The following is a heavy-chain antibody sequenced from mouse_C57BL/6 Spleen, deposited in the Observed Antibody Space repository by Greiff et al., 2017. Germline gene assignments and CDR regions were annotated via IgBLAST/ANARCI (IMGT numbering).Heavy chain of an antibody. CDR3: ARGPMVTTPFDY. Sequence: VQLQQSGAELARPGATVKMSCKASGYTFTSYTMHWVKQRPGQGLEWIGYINPSSGYTKYNQKFKDKATLTADKSSSTAYMQLSSLTSDDSAVYYWARGPMVTTPFDYWGQGTTLTVSS. CDR2: INPSSGYT. J-gene: IGHJ2*01. D-gene: IGHD2-2*01. V-gene: IGHV1-4*01. CDR1: GYTFTSYT.